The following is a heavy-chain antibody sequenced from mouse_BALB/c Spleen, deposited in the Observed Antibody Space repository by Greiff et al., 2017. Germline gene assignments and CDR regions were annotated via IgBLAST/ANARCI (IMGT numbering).Heavy chain of an antibody. D-gene: IGHD3-1*01. Sequence: EVKLMESGGGLVKPGGSLKLSCAASGFTFSSYAMSWVRQTPEKRLEWVASISSGGSTYYPDSVKGRFTISRDNARNILYLQMSSLRSEDTAMYYCARGGGYGYFDYWGQGTTLTVSS. J-gene: IGHJ2*01. CDR1: GFTFSSYA. CDR3: ARGGGYGYFDY. V-gene: IGHV5-6-5*01. CDR2: ISSGGST.